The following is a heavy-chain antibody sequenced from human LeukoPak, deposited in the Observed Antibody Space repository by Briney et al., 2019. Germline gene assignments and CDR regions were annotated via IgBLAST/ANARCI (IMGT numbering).Heavy chain of an antibody. J-gene: IGHJ4*02. Sequence: SETLSLTCTMSGGAISGGYWSWIRQPPGKGLEWIGYIYDSGSTNYNPSLESRVTISRDITRDRCSLKLSSVTAADTAVYYCAGGGPVGLFEYWGQGNLVTASS. V-gene: IGHV4-59*01. CDR3: AGGGPVGLFEY. CDR2: IYDSGST. CDR1: GGAISGGY. D-gene: IGHD2-15*01.